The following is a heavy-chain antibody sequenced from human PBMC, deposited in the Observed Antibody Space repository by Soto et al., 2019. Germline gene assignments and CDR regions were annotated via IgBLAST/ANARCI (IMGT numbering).Heavy chain of an antibody. CDR1: GASINTDDHY. J-gene: IGHJ4*02. CDR3: ATVRGRWNIDY. Sequence: QVQLQESGPRLVQPSQTLSLTCSVSGASINTDDHYCAWHRQPPVKGLGWIGYIYHSGSTHYNPSLKSLIFTSLNTSKNQFSLQLTSVTAADTAVYYCATVRGRWNIDYWGQGTLVTVSS. V-gene: IGHV4-30-4*01. D-gene: IGHD1-1*01. CDR2: IYHSGST.